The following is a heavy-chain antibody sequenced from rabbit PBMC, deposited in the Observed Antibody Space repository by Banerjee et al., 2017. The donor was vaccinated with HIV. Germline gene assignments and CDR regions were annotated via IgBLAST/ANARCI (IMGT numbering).Heavy chain of an antibody. D-gene: IGHD1-1*01. CDR1: GFSLSNNYV. Sequence: QSLEESGGGLFQPGGSLALTCKASGFSLSNNYVMCWVRQAPGKGLEWIAFIYPDYGITDYASWVNGRFTISLDNAQNTVFLQMTSLTVADTATYFCARAYASGSGYGYTTFNLW. CDR3: ARAYASGSGYGYTTFNL. CDR2: IYPDYGIT. V-gene: IGHV1S40*01. J-gene: IGHJ4*01.